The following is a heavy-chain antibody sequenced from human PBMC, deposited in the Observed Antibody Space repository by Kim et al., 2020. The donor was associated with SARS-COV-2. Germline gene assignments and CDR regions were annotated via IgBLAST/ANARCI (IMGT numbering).Heavy chain of an antibody. Sequence: SVKGRFTISRDNAKNSLYLQMNSLRAEDTAVYYCARELREWELEGGYVDYWGQGTLVTVSS. J-gene: IGHJ4*02. D-gene: IGHD1-26*01. V-gene: IGHV3-21*01. CDR3: ARELREWELEGGYVDY.